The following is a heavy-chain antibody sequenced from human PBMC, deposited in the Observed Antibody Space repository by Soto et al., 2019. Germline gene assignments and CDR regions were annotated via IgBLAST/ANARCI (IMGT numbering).Heavy chain of an antibody. D-gene: IGHD4-17*01. Sequence: PGGSLRLSCAASGFTFSSYGMHWVRQAPGKGLEWVAVIWYDGSNKYYADSVKGRFTISRDNSKNTLYLQMNSLRAEDTAVYYCARADYGDYGFFDYWGQGTLVTVSS. CDR1: GFTFSSYG. CDR3: ARADYGDYGFFDY. CDR2: IWYDGSNK. J-gene: IGHJ4*02. V-gene: IGHV3-33*01.